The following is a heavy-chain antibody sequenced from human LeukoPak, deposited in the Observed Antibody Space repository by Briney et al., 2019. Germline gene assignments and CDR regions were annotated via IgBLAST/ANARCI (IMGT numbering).Heavy chain of an antibody. CDR2: INQSGRT. J-gene: IGHJ3*01. D-gene: IGHD3-10*01. V-gene: IGHV4-34*01. CDR1: GGSFSVYY. CDR3: ARGWFGFWHNSYLDDNAFDV. Sequence: SETLSLTCAVYGGSFSVYYWSWIRQVPGKGLEWLGEINQSGRTNYNPSLKSRVTISVDPSKNQISLNLSFVTATDTAVYYCARGWFGFWHNSYLDDNAFDVWGPGTMVTVSS.